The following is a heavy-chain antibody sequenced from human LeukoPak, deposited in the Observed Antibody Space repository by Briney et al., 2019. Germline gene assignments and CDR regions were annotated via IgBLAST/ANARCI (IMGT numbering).Heavy chain of an antibody. D-gene: IGHD6-13*01. Sequence: QPGGSLRLSCAASGFTFSSYWMHWVRQAPGKGLVWVSRVNNDGSTTSYADSVRGRFTISRDNTKNTLYLQVNSLRAEDTAVYFCLAAAGTIGWGQGTLVTVSS. J-gene: IGHJ4*02. CDR3: LAAAGTIG. CDR1: GFTFSSYW. V-gene: IGHV3-74*01. CDR2: VNNDGSTT.